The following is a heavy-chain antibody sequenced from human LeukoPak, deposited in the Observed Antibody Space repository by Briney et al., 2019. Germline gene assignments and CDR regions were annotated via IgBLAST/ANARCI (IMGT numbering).Heavy chain of an antibody. D-gene: IGHD3-3*01. J-gene: IGHJ4*02. CDR1: GFTFSSYS. Sequence: GGSLRLSCAASGFTFSSYSMNWVRQAPGKGLEWVSSIFRISYIYYADSVRGRFTISRDNAKNSLYLQINSLRAEDTAVYYCARESYDFWSGYSKYYFDYWGQGTLVTVSS. CDR3: ARESYDFWSGYSKYYFDY. V-gene: IGHV3-21*01. CDR2: IFRISYI.